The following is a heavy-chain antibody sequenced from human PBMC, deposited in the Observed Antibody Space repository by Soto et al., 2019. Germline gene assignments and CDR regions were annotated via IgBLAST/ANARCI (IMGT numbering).Heavy chain of an antibody. D-gene: IGHD3-3*02. CDR2: IHYSGST. V-gene: IGHV4-39*01. CDR1: GGSISSTSYY. J-gene: IGHJ3*02. CDR3: AGESTSMSAFDI. Sequence: SETLSLTCTVSGGSISSTSYYWGWIRQPPGKGLEWIGNIHYSGSTYYHPSLKSRVTISVDTSKNQFSLTLTSVTAADTAVYYCAGESTSMSAFDIWGQGTMVTVSS.